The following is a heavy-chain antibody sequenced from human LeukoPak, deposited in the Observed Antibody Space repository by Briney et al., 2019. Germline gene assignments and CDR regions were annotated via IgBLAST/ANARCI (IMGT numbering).Heavy chain of an antibody. J-gene: IGHJ4*02. CDR3: ARDSRTAVDY. Sequence: GGSLRLSCAASGFTFSSYSMNWVRQAPGKGLEWVSSISSSSSYIYYADSVEGRFTISRDNAKNSLYLQMNSLRAEDTAVYYCARDSRTAVDYWGQGTLVTVSS. D-gene: IGHD6-13*01. CDR1: GFTFSSYS. V-gene: IGHV3-21*01. CDR2: ISSSSSYI.